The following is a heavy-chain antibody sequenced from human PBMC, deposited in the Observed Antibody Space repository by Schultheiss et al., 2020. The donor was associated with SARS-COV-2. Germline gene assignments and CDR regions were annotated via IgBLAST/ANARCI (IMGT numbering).Heavy chain of an antibody. CDR1: GYRFTSYW. CDR2: IYPGDSDT. V-gene: IGHV5-51*01. CDR3: ARSQPNTIFGVVSLDY. J-gene: IGHJ4*02. D-gene: IGHD3-3*01. Sequence: GGSLRLSCKGSGYRFTSYWIGWVCQKPGKGLEWVGIIYPGDSDTRYSPSFQGQVTISADKSISTAYLQWSSLKASDTAMYYCARSQPNTIFGVVSLDYWGQGTLVTVSS.